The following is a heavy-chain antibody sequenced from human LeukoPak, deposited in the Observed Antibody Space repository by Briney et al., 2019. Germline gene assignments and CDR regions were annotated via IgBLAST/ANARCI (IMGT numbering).Heavy chain of an antibody. CDR3: AKKRDCSGGSCYSNAGNYFDY. V-gene: IGHV3-23*01. D-gene: IGHD2-15*01. CDR2: ISDNGVST. Sequence: GGSLRLSCTASGFTLRSYAMSWVRQAPGKGLEWVAIISDNGVSTYYADSVKGRFTISRDTSKNTLYLQISSLRAEDTAIYYCAKKRDCSGGSCYSNAGNYFDYWGQGTLVTVSS. J-gene: IGHJ4*02. CDR1: GFTLRSYA.